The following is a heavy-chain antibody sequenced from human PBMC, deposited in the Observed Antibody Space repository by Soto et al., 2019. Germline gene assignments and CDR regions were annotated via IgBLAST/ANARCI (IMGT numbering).Heavy chain of an antibody. V-gene: IGHV3-33*01. J-gene: IGHJ4*02. Sequence: GGSVRLCCAASRFTFSSYTIHWVRQSPGKRVELLALIWFDGSNKYYADSVKGRFSISRDNAKNTLYLQMNTLRAEDTAVYYCARDLGYNYGHPFDYGRQGTLVTVSS. CDR3: ARDLGYNYGHPFDY. D-gene: IGHD5-18*01. CDR1: RFTFSSYT. CDR2: IWFDGSNK.